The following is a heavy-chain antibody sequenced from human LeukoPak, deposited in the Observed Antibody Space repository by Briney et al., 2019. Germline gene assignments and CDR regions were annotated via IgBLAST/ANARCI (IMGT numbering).Heavy chain of an antibody. J-gene: IGHJ3*02. V-gene: IGHV4-39*01. CDR1: GGSISSSSYY. CDR2: IYYSGST. CDR3: ARIAPAVYAFDI. Sequence: PSETLSLTCTVSGGSISSSSYYWGWIRQPPGKGLEWIGSIYYSGSTYYNPSLKSRVTISVDTSKNQFSLKLSSVTAADTAVYYCARIAPAVYAFDIWGQGTMVTVSS. D-gene: IGHD2-2*01.